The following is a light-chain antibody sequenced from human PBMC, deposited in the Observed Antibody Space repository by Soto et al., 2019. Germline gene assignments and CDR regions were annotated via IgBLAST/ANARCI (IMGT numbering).Light chain of an antibody. CDR2: STS. J-gene: IGLJ3*02. CDR3: LLYYGGAQGV. Sequence: QAVVTQEPSLTVSPGGTVTLTCASSTGAVTSGYYPNWFQQKPGQAPMSLIYSTSYKHSWTPARFSGSLLGDKAALTLSGVQPEDEAEYYCLLYYGGAQGVFGGGTKLTVL. CDR1: TGAVTSGYY. V-gene: IGLV7-43*01.